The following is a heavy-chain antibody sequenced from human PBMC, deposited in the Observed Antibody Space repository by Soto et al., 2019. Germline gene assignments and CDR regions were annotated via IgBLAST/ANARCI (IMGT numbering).Heavy chain of an antibody. D-gene: IGHD5-18*01. J-gene: IGHJ4*01. CDR1: GAVVTSGENY. CDR3: VRDLAHGYTGNV. CDR2: TSDSGVT. Sequence: SETLSLTCSLSGAVVTSGENYWSWVRQPPGTGLQSLGYTSDSGVTAYPPALKSRVTLSLDRPNNQVSLKLPSVTAADTAVYFCVRDLAHGYTGNVCGHGTLVTVSS. V-gene: IGHV4-30-4*08.